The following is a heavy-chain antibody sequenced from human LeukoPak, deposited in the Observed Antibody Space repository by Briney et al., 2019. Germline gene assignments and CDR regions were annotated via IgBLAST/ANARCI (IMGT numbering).Heavy chain of an antibody. J-gene: IGHJ4*02. CDR1: GGSISSYY. D-gene: IGHD6-19*01. Sequence: TSETLSLTCTVSGGSISSYYWSWIRQPPGKGLEWIGYIYYSGSTNYNPSLKSRVTISVDTSKNQFSLKLSSVTAADTAVYYCAAVAGTTFDYWGQGTLVTVSS. V-gene: IGHV4-59*08. CDR2: IYYSGST. CDR3: AAVAGTTFDY.